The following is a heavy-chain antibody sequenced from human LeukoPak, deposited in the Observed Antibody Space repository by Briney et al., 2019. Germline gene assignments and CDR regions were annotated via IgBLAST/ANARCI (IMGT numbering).Heavy chain of an antibody. CDR1: GFTFSDYA. D-gene: IGHD3-10*01. CDR2: ISYDGTNK. Sequence: GGSLRLSCTASGFTFSDYAIHWVRQTPDKGLAWVAVISYDGTNKKYADSVKGRCTLSRDNSKNILYLQMSSLGAEDTAVYYCVRGPYYYGGALSVDYWGQGTLLTVSS. J-gene: IGHJ4*02. V-gene: IGHV3-30*03. CDR3: VRGPYYYGGALSVDY.